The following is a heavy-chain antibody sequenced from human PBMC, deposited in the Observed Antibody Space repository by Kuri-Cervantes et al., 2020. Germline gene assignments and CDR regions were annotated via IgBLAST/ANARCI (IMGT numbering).Heavy chain of an antibody. V-gene: IGHV3-15*01. Sequence: GGSLGLSWAAPGFTFSNAWMSWVRQAPGKGLEWVGRIKSKTDGGTTDYAAPVKGRFTISRDDSKNTLYLQMNSLKTEDTAVYYCTTMSSRGEYFQHWGQGTLVTVSS. D-gene: IGHD6-6*01. CDR1: GFTFSNAW. CDR3: TTMSSRGEYFQH. J-gene: IGHJ1*01. CDR2: IKSKTDGGTT.